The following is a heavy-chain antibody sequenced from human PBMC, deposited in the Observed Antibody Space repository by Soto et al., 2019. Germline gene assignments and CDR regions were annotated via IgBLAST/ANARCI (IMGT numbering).Heavy chain of an antibody. V-gene: IGHV1-69*04. D-gene: IGHD5-12*01. CDR1: GGTFSSYT. CDR3: ARDRSYIVATTGHYYYGMDV. J-gene: IGHJ6*02. CDR2: IIPILGIA. Sequence: GASVKVSCKASGGTFSSYTISWVRQAPGQGLEWMGRIIPILGIANYAQKFQGRVTITADKSTSTAYMELSSLRSEDTAVYYCARDRSYIVATTGHYYYGMDVWGQGTTVTVSS.